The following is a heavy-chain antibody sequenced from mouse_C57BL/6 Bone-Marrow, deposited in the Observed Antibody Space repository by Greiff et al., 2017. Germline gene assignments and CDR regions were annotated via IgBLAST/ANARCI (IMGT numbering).Heavy chain of an antibody. Sequence: DVKLVESGAELVRPGASVKLSCTASGFNIKDDYMHWVKQRPEQGLEWIGWIEPENGDTEYASKFQGKATITADTSSNTAYLQLSSLTSEDTAVYYCTTPLTNWAFAYWGQGTLVTVSA. J-gene: IGHJ3*01. CDR1: GFNIKDDY. V-gene: IGHV14-4*01. CDR3: TTPLTNWAFAY. D-gene: IGHD4-1*01. CDR2: IEPENGDT.